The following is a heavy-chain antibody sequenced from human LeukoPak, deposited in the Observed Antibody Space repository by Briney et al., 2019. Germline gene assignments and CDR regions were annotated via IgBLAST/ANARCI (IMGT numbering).Heavy chain of an antibody. CDR3: AGEGSGWLPNF. J-gene: IGHJ4*02. D-gene: IGHD6-19*01. Sequence: GGSLRLSCAASGFTFSDYYMSWIRQAPGKGLEWLSHIGSGGSTIYYADSVTGRFTISRDNAKNSLYLQMNSLRAEDTAIYYCAGEGSGWLPNFWGQGTLVTVSS. CDR1: GFTFSDYY. V-gene: IGHV3-11*04. CDR2: IGSGGSTI.